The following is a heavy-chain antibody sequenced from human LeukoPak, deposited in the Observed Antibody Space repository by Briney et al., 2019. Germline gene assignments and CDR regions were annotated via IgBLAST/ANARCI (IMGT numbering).Heavy chain of an antibody. D-gene: IGHD6-13*01. CDR1: GFTFSSYS. CDR3: ARGDSSSWYGGYYYYGMDV. J-gene: IGHJ6*02. V-gene: IGHV3-48*02. Sequence: GGSLRLSCAASGFTFSSYSMKWVRHARGKGLEGVSYISSSSSTIYYADSVKGRFTISRDNAKNSLYLQMNSLRDEDTAVYYCARGDSSSWYGGYYYYGMDVWGQGTTVTVSS. CDR2: ISSSSSTI.